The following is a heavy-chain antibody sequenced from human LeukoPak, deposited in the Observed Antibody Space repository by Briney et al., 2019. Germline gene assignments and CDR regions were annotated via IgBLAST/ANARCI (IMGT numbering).Heavy chain of an antibody. CDR2: INPNSGDT. J-gene: IGHJ5*02. D-gene: IGHD3-22*01. Sequence: VSVKVSCKASGYTFTADHMHWVRQAPGQGLEWMGWINPNSGDTKYAQKFQGRVTMTRDTSLTTAYMELSGLRSDDTAVYYCARSYYDTRGYFNSWGQGTLVTVSS. CDR3: ARSYYDTRGYFNS. V-gene: IGHV1-2*02. CDR1: GYTFTADH.